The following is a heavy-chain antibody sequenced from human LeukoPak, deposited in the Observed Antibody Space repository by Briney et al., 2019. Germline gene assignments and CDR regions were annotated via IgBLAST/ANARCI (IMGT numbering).Heavy chain of an antibody. D-gene: IGHD2-15*01. Sequence: PGGSLRLSCAASGSTFDDYAMHWVRQAPGKGLEWVSGISWNSGSIGYADSVKGRFTISRDNAKNSLYLQMNSLRAEDTALYYCAKDRTDGGFDPWGQGTLVTVSS. CDR2: ISWNSGSI. V-gene: IGHV3-9*01. CDR3: AKDRTDGGFDP. CDR1: GSTFDDYA. J-gene: IGHJ5*02.